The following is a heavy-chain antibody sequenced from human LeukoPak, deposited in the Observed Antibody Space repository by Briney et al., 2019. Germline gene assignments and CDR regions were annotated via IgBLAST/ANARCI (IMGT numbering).Heavy chain of an antibody. D-gene: IGHD3-22*01. CDR1: GYTFSSFN. J-gene: IGHJ4*02. Sequence: ASVKVSCKTSGYTFSSFNMLWLRQPPGQGPEWMGIINPSVGSKRYAQKFQGRVNMTRDMSTSTVYMELSGVRSEDTAVYYCGRSTGYYYPIFDYWGQGTLVTVSS. CDR3: GRSTGYYYPIFDY. CDR2: INPSVGSK. V-gene: IGHV1-46*01.